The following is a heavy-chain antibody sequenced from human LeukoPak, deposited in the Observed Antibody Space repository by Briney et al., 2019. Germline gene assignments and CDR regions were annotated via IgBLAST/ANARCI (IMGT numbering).Heavy chain of an antibody. CDR2: INQGGSEK. D-gene: IGHD2-21*02. CDR1: GFTVSRNH. CDR3: ARDVGDL. J-gene: IGHJ4*02. V-gene: IGHV3-7*01. Sequence: PGGSLRLSCAASGFTVSRNHMNWVRQAPGKGLEWLANINQGGSEKYYVDSVKGRFTISRNTAKTSLFLQMNSLRAEDTAVYYCARDVGDLWGQGTLVTVSS.